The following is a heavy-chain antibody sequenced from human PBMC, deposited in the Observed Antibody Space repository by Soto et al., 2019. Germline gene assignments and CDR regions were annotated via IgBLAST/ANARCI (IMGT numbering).Heavy chain of an antibody. CDR3: ASEGQWSDFDY. CDR2: ISGYDGNT. Sequence: ASVKVSCKASGYTFTSYGISWVRQAPGQGLEWVGWISGYDGNTDYGHKFQGRVTITRDTSASTAYMELSSLRSEDTAVYYCASEGQWSDFDYWGQGTLVTVSS. D-gene: IGHD2-8*01. CDR1: GYTFTSYG. V-gene: IGHV1-18*01. J-gene: IGHJ4*02.